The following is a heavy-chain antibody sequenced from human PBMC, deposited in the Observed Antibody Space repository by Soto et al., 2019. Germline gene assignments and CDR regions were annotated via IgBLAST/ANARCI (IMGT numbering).Heavy chain of an antibody. D-gene: IGHD6-13*01. V-gene: IGHV3-33*01. Sequence: GGSLRLSCAASGFTFSSYGMHWVRQAPGKGLEWVAVIWYDGSNKYYADSVKGRFTISRDNSKNTLYLQMNSLRAEDTAVYYCARDPSIAAAGELNWFDPWGQGTLVTVSS. CDR2: IWYDGSNK. CDR3: ARDPSIAAAGELNWFDP. CDR1: GFTFSSYG. J-gene: IGHJ5*02.